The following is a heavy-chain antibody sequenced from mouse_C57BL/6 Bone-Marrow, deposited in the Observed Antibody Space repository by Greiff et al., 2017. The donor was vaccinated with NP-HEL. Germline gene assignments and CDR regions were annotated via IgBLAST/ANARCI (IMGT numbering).Heavy chain of an antibody. V-gene: IGHV5-17*01. D-gene: IGHD1-1*01. J-gene: IGHJ3*01. CDR3: ARAVKGYGSSFFAY. Sequence: EVKLMESGGGLVKPGGSLKLSCAASGFTFSDYGMHWVRQAPEKGLEWVAYISSGSSTIYYADTVKGRFTISRDNAKNTLFLQMTSLRSEDTAMYYCARAVKGYGSSFFAYWGQGTLVTVSA. CDR2: ISSGSSTI. CDR1: GFTFSDYG.